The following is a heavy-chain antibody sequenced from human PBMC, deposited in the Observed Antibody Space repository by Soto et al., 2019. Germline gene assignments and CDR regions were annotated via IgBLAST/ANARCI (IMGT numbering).Heavy chain of an antibody. CDR2: IYYSGST. D-gene: IGHD3-22*01. CDR3: ARDSGGYYYDSSGVASDI. Sequence: LTCTVSGGSISSGGYYWSWIRQHPGKGLEWIGYIYYSGSTYYNPSLKSRVTISVDTSKNQFSLKLSSVTAADTAVYYCARDSGGYYYDSSGVASDIWGQGTMVTVSS. V-gene: IGHV4-31*03. J-gene: IGHJ3*02. CDR1: GGSISSGGYY.